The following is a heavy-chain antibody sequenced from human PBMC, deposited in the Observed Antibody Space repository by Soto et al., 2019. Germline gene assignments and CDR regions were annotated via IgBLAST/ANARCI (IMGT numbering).Heavy chain of an antibody. Sequence: GGSLRLSCAASGFTFSSNAMSWVRQAPGKGLEWVSGVSDSGDSTKYADSVEGRFTISRDNSKNTLYLQMNSLRAEDTALYYCAKDERCRAGSCYPTFWGQGTLVTVSS. D-gene: IGHD2-15*01. CDR2: VSDSGDST. V-gene: IGHV3-23*01. CDR3: AKDERCRAGSCYPTF. CDR1: GFTFSSNA. J-gene: IGHJ4*02.